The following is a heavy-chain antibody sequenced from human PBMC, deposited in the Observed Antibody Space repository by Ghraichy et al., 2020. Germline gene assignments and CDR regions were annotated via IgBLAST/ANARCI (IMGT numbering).Heavy chain of an antibody. CDR1: GYTFTSYF. CDR3: ARLGNNFDYDDNEENYFFDF. V-gene: IGHV1-2*02. J-gene: IGHJ4*02. D-gene: IGHD4-17*01. CDR2: ISPKGGGP. Sequence: ASVKVSCQTSGYTFTSYFIHWVRQAPGQGLEWMGFISPKGGGPYYAQKFQGRVTMTRDTSTNTVYMELSSLRVDDAAVYYCARLGNNFDYDDNEENYFFDFWGQGTLVTGSS.